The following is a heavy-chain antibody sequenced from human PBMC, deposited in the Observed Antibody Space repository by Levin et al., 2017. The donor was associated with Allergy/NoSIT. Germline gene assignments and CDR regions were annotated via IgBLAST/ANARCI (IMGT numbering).Heavy chain of an antibody. CDR3: ARGGIAVAGGLHDY. CDR1: GFTFSSYS. Sequence: GESLKISCAASGFTFSSYSMNWVRQAPGKGLEWVSSISSSSSYIYYADSVKGRFTISRDNAENSVYLKMNSLRAEDTAVYYCARGGIAVAGGLHDYWGQGTLVTVSS. V-gene: IGHV3-21*01. J-gene: IGHJ4*02. D-gene: IGHD6-19*01. CDR2: ISSSSSYI.